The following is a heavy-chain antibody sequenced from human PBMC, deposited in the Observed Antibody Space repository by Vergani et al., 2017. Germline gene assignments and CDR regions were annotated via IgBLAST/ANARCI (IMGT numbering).Heavy chain of an antibody. CDR3: AKQGGDYVLVYYYYGMDV. D-gene: IGHD4-17*01. J-gene: IGHJ6*02. Sequence: EVQLVESGGGLVQPGGSLRLSCAASGFTVSSNYMSWVRQAPGKGLEWVSVIYSGGSTYYADSVKGRFTISRDNSKNTLYLQMNSLRAEDTAVYYCAKQGGDYVLVYYYYGMDVWGQGTTVTVSS. CDR2: IYSGGST. CDR1: GFTVSSNY. V-gene: IGHV3-66*04.